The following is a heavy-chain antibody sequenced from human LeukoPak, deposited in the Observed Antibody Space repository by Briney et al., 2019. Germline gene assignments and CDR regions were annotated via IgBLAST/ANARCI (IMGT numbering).Heavy chain of an antibody. J-gene: IGHJ6*03. CDR1: GYTFTGYY. Sequence: ASVKVSCEASGYTFTGYYMHWVRQAPGQGLEWMGRINPNSGGTNYAQKFQGRVTMTRDTSISTAYMELSRLRSDDTAVYYCARGQWGSSNYYYYMDVWGKGTTVTVSS. CDR2: INPNSGGT. CDR3: ARGQWGSSNYYYYMDV. V-gene: IGHV1-2*06. D-gene: IGHD6-6*01.